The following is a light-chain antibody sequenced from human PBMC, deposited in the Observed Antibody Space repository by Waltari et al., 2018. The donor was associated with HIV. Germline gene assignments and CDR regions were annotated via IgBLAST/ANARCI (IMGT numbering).Light chain of an antibody. CDR2: GAS. Sequence: EIVMTQSPATLSLCPGERATLSCRASQSVIGNLAWYQQKPGQAPRLLIYGASSRATGIPARFSGSGSGTEFSLTISSLQSEDFAFYYCQQYNNWPGTFGQGTKVEIK. V-gene: IGKV3-15*01. CDR1: QSVIGN. J-gene: IGKJ1*01. CDR3: QQYNNWPGT.